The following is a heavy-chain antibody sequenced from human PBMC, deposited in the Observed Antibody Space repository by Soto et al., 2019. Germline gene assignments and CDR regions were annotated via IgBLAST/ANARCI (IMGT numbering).Heavy chain of an antibody. CDR3: AHRRSGYSYAGFDY. CDR2: FYWDDDE. V-gene: IGHV2-5*02. D-gene: IGHD3-16*01. Sequence: QITLKESGPTLVKPTQTLTLTCTFSGFSLTTSGVGVGWIRQPPRKALEWLAVFYWDDDERYSPSLKSRLTITKDPSKNQLVLTMTNVDPVDTATYYCAHRRSGYSYAGFDYWGQGTLVTVSS. J-gene: IGHJ4*02. CDR1: GFSLTTSGVG.